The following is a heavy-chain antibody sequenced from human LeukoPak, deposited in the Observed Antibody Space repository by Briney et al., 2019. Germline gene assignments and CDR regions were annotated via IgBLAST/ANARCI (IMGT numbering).Heavy chain of an antibody. CDR3: ARDFGGSYTGGGWFDP. J-gene: IGHJ5*02. CDR2: ISAYNGNT. D-gene: IGHD1-26*01. V-gene: IGHV1-18*01. Sequence: ASVNVSCKASVYRVISNSISWMRQAAGQGLEWMGWISAYNGNTKYAQKLQGRVTMTTDTSTNTAYMELRSLRSDDTAVYYCARDFGGSYTGGGWFDPWGQGTLVTVSS. CDR1: VYRVISNS.